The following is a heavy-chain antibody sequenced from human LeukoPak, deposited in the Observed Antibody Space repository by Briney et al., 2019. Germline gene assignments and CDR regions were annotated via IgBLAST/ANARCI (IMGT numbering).Heavy chain of an antibody. CDR1: GFTVSSNY. V-gene: IGHV3-66*01. J-gene: IGHJ6*02. D-gene: IGHD1-1*01. CDR2: IYSGGST. CDR3: AQYTTYYYGMDV. Sequence: GGSLRLSCAASGFTVSSNYMSWVRQAPGEGLEWVSVIYSGGSTYYADSVKGRFTISRDNSKNTLYLQINSLRAEDTAVYYCAQYTTYYYGMDVWGQGTTVTVSS.